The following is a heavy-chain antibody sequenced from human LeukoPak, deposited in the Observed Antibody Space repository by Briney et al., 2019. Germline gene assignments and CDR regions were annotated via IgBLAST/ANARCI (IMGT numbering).Heavy chain of an antibody. CDR2: IRYDGSNK. D-gene: IGHD1-26*01. CDR1: GFAFSSYG. V-gene: IGHV3-30*02. J-gene: IGHJ4*02. CDR3: AKESPIRSGASLLFGC. Sequence: GGSLRLSCAASGFAFSSYGIHWVRQAPGKGLEWVAFIRYDGSNKYYADSVKGRFTISRDNSKNTLSLQMNSLGAEDTAVYYCAKESPIRSGASLLFGCWGQGTLVTVSS.